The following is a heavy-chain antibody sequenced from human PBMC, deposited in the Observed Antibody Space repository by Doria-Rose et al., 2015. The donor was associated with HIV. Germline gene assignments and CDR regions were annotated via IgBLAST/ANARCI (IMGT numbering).Heavy chain of an antibody. CDR1: GGSFSGYY. Sequence: QVQLQQWGAGLLKPSETLSLTCAVYGGSFSGYYWSWIRQSPGKGLQWIGEINHSGNSNYTPSLNSRVTVSVDTSKNQFSLKLRSVTAADTAVYYCARRPTYSSSWKYWGQGALVTVSS. D-gene: IGHD6-13*01. V-gene: IGHV4-34*01. J-gene: IGHJ4*02. CDR3: ARRPTYSSSWKY. CDR2: INHSGNS.